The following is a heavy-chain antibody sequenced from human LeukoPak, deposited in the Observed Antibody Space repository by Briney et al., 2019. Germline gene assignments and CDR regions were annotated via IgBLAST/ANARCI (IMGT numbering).Heavy chain of an antibody. CDR1: GFTFSNYE. CDR2: ISSSGSTI. J-gene: IGHJ6*04. CDR3: AELGITMIGGV. Sequence: PGGSLRLSCPASGFTFSNYEMNSVRQAPAKGLEGVSYISSSGSTIYYAVSVKGRFTISRDNAKNSLYLQMHRLRAEDTAVYYCAELGITMIGGVWGKGTTVTISS. V-gene: IGHV3-48*03. D-gene: IGHD3-10*02.